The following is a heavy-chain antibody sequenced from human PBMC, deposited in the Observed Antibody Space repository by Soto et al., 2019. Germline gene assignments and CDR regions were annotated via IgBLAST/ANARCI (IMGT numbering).Heavy chain of an antibody. CDR2: ISSSSSYI. J-gene: IGHJ4*02. V-gene: IGHV3-21*01. Sequence: GGSLRLSCAASGFTFSSYSMNWVRQAPGKGLEWVSSISSSSSYIYYADSVKGRFTISRDNAKNSLYLQMNSLRAEGTAVYYCARCPRGGYYSDYWGQGTLVTVSS. CDR1: GFTFSSYS. D-gene: IGHD3-22*01. CDR3: ARCPRGGYYSDY.